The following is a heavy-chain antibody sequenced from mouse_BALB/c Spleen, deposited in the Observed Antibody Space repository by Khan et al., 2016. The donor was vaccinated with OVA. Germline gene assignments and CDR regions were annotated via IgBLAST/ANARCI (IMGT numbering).Heavy chain of an antibody. CDR3: ATIYYGYAMDY. CDR2: ISYDGSN. D-gene: IGHD2-1*01. V-gene: IGHV3-6*02. CDR1: GYSITSGYY. J-gene: IGHJ4*01. Sequence: EVQLQESGPGLVKPSQSLSLTCSVTGYSITSGYYWNWIRQFPGNKLEWMGYISYDGSNNYNPSLKNRISITRDTSKNQFFLKLNSVTTEDTATYYGATIYYGYAMDYWGQGTSVTVSS.